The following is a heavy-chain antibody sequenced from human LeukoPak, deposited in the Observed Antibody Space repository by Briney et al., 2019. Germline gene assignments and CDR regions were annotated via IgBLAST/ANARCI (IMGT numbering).Heavy chain of an antibody. CDR2: ISAYNGNT. CDR3: ARADYYDSSGYSSDY. D-gene: IGHD3-22*01. Sequence: ASVKVSCKASGYTFTNYAISWVRQAPGQGLEWMGWISAYNGNTNYAQNLQGRVTMTTDTSTSTAYMELRSLRSDDTAVYYCARADYYDSSGYSSDYWGQGTLVTVSS. J-gene: IGHJ4*02. V-gene: IGHV1-18*01. CDR1: GYTFTNYA.